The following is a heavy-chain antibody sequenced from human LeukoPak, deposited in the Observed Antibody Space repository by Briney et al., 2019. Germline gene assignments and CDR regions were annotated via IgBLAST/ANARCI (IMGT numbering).Heavy chain of an antibody. V-gene: IGHV4-34*01. D-gene: IGHD6-19*01. Sequence: PSETLSLTCAVYGGSFSGYYWSWIRQPPGKGLEWIGEINHRGSTNYNPPLKSRLTISKDKFKNQFLLKLTSVTVADTAVCFCARVKAVAGTLPHLLDYWGQGTLVTVSS. CDR2: INHRGST. CDR3: ARVKAVAGTLPHLLDY. J-gene: IGHJ4*01. CDR1: GGSFSGYY.